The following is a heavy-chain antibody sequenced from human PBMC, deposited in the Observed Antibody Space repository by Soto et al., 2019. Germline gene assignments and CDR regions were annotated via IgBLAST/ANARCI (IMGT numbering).Heavy chain of an antibody. CDR3: ARDTRYYDSSGYIDY. CDR2: IKQDGSEK. CDR1: GFPFSSYW. D-gene: IGHD3-22*01. V-gene: IGHV3-7*04. J-gene: IGHJ4*02. Sequence: GGSLRISCAASGFPFSSYWMSWVRQAPGKGLEWVANIKQDGSEKYYVDSVKGRFTISRDNAKNSLYLQMNSLRAEDTAVYYCARDTRYYDSSGYIDYWGQGT.